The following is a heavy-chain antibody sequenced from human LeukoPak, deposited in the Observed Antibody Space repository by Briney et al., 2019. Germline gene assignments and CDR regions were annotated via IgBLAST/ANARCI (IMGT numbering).Heavy chain of an antibody. Sequence: ASVKVSCKASGYTFTGYYMHWVRQAPGQGLEWMGWINPNSGGTNDAQKFQGRVNMTRDTSISTAYMELSRLRSDDTAVYYCARVSPGQYSSSWYGYYYYYMDVWGKGTTVTVSS. CDR1: GYTFTGYY. CDR3: ARVSPGQYSSSWYGYYYYYMDV. V-gene: IGHV1-2*02. CDR2: INPNSGGT. J-gene: IGHJ6*03. D-gene: IGHD6-13*01.